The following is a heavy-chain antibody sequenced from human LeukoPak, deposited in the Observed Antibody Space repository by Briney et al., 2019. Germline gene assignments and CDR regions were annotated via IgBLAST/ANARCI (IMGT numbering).Heavy chain of an antibody. J-gene: IGHJ5*02. Sequence: PGGSLRLSCAASGFTFSSYAMSWVRQAPGKGLEWVSAISGSGGSTYYADSVKGRFTISRDNSKNTLYLQMNSLRAEDTAVYYCAKDIRITMVRGVINPSWFDPWGQGTLVTVSS. CDR3: AKDIRITMVRGVINPSWFDP. CDR1: GFTFSSYA. D-gene: IGHD3-10*01. V-gene: IGHV3-23*01. CDR2: ISGSGGST.